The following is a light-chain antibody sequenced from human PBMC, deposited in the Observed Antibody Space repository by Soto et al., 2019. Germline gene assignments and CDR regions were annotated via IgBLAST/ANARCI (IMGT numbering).Light chain of an antibody. CDR1: SSNIGSNT. CDR3: AAWDDSLNGVV. J-gene: IGLJ2*01. V-gene: IGLV1-44*01. CDR2: SNN. Sequence: QSVLTQPPSASGTPGQRVTISCSGSSSNIGSNTVNWYQQLPGTAPKLLIYSNNQRPSGVPERFSGSKSGTSGSLAISGLQSEDEADYYCAAWDDSLNGVVFGGGTKLTVL.